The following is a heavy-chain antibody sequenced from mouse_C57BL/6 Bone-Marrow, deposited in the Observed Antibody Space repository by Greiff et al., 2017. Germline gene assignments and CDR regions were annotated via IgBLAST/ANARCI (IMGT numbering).Heavy chain of an antibody. CDR2: IDPSDSDT. CDR3: ARERVLRRYYFDY. CDR1: GYTFTSYW. J-gene: IGHJ2*01. Sequence: VQLQQSGAELVMPGASVTLSCKASGYTFTSYWMHWVKQRPGQGLEWIGEIDPSDSDTNYNQKFKGKSTLTVDKSSSTAYMQLSSLTSEDSAFYYCARERVLRRYYFDYWGQGTTVTVSS. V-gene: IGHV1-69*01. D-gene: IGHD1-1*01.